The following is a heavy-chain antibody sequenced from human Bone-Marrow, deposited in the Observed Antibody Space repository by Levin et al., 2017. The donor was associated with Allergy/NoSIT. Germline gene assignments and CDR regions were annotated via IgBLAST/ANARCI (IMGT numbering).Heavy chain of an antibody. CDR3: GPRGRDQGALSSDY. J-gene: IGHJ4*02. D-gene: IGHD1-26*01. V-gene: IGHV3-11*01. CDR1: GFTFSDYY. CDR2: ISSSGSTI. Sequence: SCAASGFTFSDYYMSWIRQAPGKGLEWVSYISSSGSTIYYADSVKGRFTISRDNAKNSLYLQMNSLRAEDTAVYYCGPRGRDQGALSSDYWGQGTLVTVSS.